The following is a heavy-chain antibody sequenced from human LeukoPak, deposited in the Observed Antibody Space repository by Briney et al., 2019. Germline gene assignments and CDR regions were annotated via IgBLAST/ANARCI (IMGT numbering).Heavy chain of an antibody. CDR1: GFTFSNYV. CDR2: ISGSDDST. CDR3: AKVRAPSGWFNSDY. Sequence: GGSLRLSCAASGFTFSNYVMSWVRQAPGKGLEWVSGISGSDDSTYYADSVKGRFTISRDNSKNTLYLQMNSLRVEDTAAYYCAKVRAPSGWFNSDYWGQGTLVTVCS. V-gene: IGHV3-23*01. D-gene: IGHD6-19*01. J-gene: IGHJ4*02.